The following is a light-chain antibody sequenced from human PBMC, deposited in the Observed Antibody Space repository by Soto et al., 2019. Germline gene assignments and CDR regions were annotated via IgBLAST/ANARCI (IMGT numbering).Light chain of an antibody. V-gene: IGKV1-39*01. Sequence: DIQMTQSPSSLSASVVDRITITCRASHSIDNYLSWYQLKPGKAPRLLIYAASNLQRGVPSRFTGSGSGTDFTLTISSLQPDDFATYYCQQYNSYSFGQGTKVDIK. CDR3: QQYNSYS. CDR2: AAS. CDR1: HSIDNY. J-gene: IGKJ1*01.